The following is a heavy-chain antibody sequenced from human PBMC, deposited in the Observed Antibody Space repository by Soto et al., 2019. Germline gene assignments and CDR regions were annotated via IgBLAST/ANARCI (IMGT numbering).Heavy chain of an antibody. CDR3: ASDLVGASDSYGLDV. CDR1: GFTFSNDG. Sequence: ESGGGVVQPGRSLRLSCAASGFTFSNDGMHWVRQAPGKGLEWVAIIWHDGNNKYYADSVRGRFIISRYNSKNMLYLQMNSLRAEDTAVYYCASDLVGASDSYGLDVWGQWTPVTVS. J-gene: IGHJ6*02. CDR2: IWHDGNNK. V-gene: IGHV3-33*01. D-gene: IGHD1-26*01.